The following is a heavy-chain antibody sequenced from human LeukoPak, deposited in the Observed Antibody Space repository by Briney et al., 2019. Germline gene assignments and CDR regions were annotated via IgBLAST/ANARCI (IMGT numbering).Heavy chain of an antibody. CDR2: ISGYNGNT. Sequence: ASVKVSCKASGYTFTRYGISWVRQAPGQGLEWMGWISGYNGNTKYAQKLQGRVTMTTETSTSTAYMELRSLRSDDTAVYYCARYEVLDMTTIGDYYYMDVWGKGTTVTVSS. CDR3: ARYEVLDMTTIGDYYYMDV. CDR1: GYTFTRYG. D-gene: IGHD3-22*01. J-gene: IGHJ6*03. V-gene: IGHV1-18*01.